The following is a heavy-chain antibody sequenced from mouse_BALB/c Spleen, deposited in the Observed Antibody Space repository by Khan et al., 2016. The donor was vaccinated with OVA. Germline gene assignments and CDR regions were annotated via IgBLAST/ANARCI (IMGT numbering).Heavy chain of an antibody. CDR2: IWGGGGT. CDR1: GFSLSRYN. D-gene: IGHD2-14*01. Sequence: QVQLKQSGPGLVAPSQSLSITCTVSGFSLSRYNIHWVRQPPGKGLEWLGMIWGGGGTDYNSTLKSRLSIRKDDSKSQVLLKMNSLQTDDTAMYYWARADYRYDGYYAMDYWGQGTSVTVSS. V-gene: IGHV2-6-4*01. CDR3: ARADYRYDGYYAMDY. J-gene: IGHJ4*01.